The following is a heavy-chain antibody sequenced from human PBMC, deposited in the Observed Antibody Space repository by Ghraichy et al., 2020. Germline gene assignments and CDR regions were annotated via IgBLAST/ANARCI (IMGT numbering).Heavy chain of an antibody. V-gene: IGHV3-23*01. Sequence: GGSLRLSCAASGFTFSSYAMSWVRQAPGKGLEWVSAISGSGGSTYYADSVKGRFTISRDNSKNTLYLQMNSLRAEDTAVYYCANLGRIAVAGNDGDYWGQGTLVTVSS. CDR2: ISGSGGST. CDR3: ANLGRIAVAGNDGDY. CDR1: GFTFSSYA. D-gene: IGHD6-19*01. J-gene: IGHJ4*02.